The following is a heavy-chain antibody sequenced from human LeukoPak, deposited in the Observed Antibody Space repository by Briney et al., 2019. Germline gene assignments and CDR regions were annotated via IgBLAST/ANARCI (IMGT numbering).Heavy chain of an antibody. D-gene: IGHD6-19*01. CDR3: AKDSRRSGWYGLDY. Sequence: GGSLRLSCAASGFTFSNYDMHWVRQAPGKGLEWMAFIRYDGSNKYYADSVKGRFTISRDNSKNTLYLQMNSLRSEDTAVYYCAKDSRRSGWYGLDYWGQGTLVTVSS. CDR1: GFTFSNYD. V-gene: IGHV3-30*02. J-gene: IGHJ4*02. CDR2: IRYDGSNK.